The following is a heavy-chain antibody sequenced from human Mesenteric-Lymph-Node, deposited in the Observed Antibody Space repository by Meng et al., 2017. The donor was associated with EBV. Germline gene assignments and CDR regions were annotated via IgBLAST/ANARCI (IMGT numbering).Heavy chain of an antibody. D-gene: IGHD6-13*01. V-gene: IGHV4-4*02. CDR2: IYHSSGTT. CDR3: ARLPPTTGYGTARYY. J-gene: IGHJ4*02. CDR1: GGDISSSSW. Sequence: QVQLQESGPGLVKPSGTLSLTCSVSGGDISSSSWWSWVRQPPGKGREWLGEIYHSSGTTNYNPSLKSRVTISLDKSKNQFSLNLSSVTAADTAVYYCARLPPTTGYGTARYYWGQGTLVTVSS.